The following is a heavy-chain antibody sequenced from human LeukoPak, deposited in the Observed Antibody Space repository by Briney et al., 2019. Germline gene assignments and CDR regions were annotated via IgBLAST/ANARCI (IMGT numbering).Heavy chain of an antibody. J-gene: IGHJ4*02. D-gene: IGHD6-19*01. Sequence: GGSLRLSCAASGFTFSLYAMHWVRQAPGKGLEWVSFISGDGGSTYYVDSVKGRFTISRDNCKNSLYLQMNSLRTEDTAFFYCAKGGSSGWAPPDFWGQGTLVTVSS. V-gene: IGHV3-43*02. CDR2: ISGDGGST. CDR1: GFTFSLYA. CDR3: AKGGSSGWAPPDF.